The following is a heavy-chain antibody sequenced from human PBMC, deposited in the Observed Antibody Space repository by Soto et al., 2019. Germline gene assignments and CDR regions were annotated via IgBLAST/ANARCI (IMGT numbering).Heavy chain of an antibody. Sequence: ASVKVSCKASGYTFTNYDINWVRQATGQGPEYMGWMNPNSGKIGYAQKLQGRVTMTTDTSTSTAYMELRSLRSDDTAVYYCAREDHDFWSGYLDYWGQGTLVTVSS. J-gene: IGHJ4*02. CDR1: GYTFTNYD. V-gene: IGHV1-8*01. CDR2: MNPNSGKI. D-gene: IGHD3-3*01. CDR3: AREDHDFWSGYLDY.